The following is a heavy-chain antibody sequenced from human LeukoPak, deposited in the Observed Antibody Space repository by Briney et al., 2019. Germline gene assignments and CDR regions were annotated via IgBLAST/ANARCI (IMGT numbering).Heavy chain of an antibody. CDR1: GGSISSSSAY. Sequence: SETLSLTCTVSGGSISSSSAYWGWIRQPPGKGLEWIGSIYYSKNTYYNPSLKSRVTISADTSKNQFSLTLGSVSATDTAVYYCARHGRSGGFYTYFDPWGQGTLVTVSS. J-gene: IGHJ5*02. D-gene: IGHD1-26*01. V-gene: IGHV4-39*01. CDR3: ARHGRSGGFYTYFDP. CDR2: IYYSKNT.